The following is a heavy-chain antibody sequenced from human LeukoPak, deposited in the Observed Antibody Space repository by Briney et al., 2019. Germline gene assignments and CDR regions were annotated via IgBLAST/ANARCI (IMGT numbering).Heavy chain of an antibody. CDR1: GGSFSGYY. V-gene: IGHV4-34*01. CDR2: INHSGST. D-gene: IGHD3-22*01. J-gene: IGHJ3*02. Sequence: SETLSLTCAVYGGSFSGYYWSWIRQPPGKGLEWIGEINHSGSTNYNPSLKSRVTISVDTSKNQFSLKLSSVTAADTAVYYCARAVYPYYYDSADAFDIWGQGTMVTVSS. CDR3: ARAVYPYYYDSADAFDI.